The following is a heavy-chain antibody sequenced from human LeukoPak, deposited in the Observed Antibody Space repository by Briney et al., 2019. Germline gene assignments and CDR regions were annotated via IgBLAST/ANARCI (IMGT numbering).Heavy chain of an antibody. CDR1: GFTFSNYW. CDR3: ARDKEVGATRLDY. D-gene: IGHD1-26*01. V-gene: IGHV3-7*01. CDR2: INKDGSEK. Sequence: PGGSLRLSCAASGFTFSNYWMSWVRQAPGKGLEWVANINKDGSEKYYVDSVKGRFTISRDNAKNSLYLQMNSLRAEDTAVYYCARDKEVGATRLDYWGQGTLVTVSS. J-gene: IGHJ4*02.